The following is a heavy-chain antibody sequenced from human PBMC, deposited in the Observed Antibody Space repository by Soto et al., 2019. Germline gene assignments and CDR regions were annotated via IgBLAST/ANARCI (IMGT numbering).Heavy chain of an antibody. CDR3: AKDPIYYGSGRLPPLYAFDI. CDR2: ISYDGSNK. Sequence: GGSLRLSCAASGFTFSSYGMHWVRQAPGKGLEWVAVISYDGSNKYYADSVKGRFTISRDNSKNTLYLQMNSLRAEDTAVYYCAKDPIYYGSGRLPPLYAFDIWGKGTMVTVS. V-gene: IGHV3-30*18. D-gene: IGHD3-10*01. CDR1: GFTFSSYG. J-gene: IGHJ3*02.